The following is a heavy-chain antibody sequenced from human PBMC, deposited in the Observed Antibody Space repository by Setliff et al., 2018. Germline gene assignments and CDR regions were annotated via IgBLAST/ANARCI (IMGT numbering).Heavy chain of an antibody. CDR1: GYTFTSYA. Sequence: AASVKVSCKASGYTFTSYAMHWVRQAPGQRLEWMGWINAGNGNTKYSQKFQGRVTITADESTSTAYMELSSLRSEDTAVYYCASHGGNSLSIYYWGQGTLVTVSS. J-gene: IGHJ4*02. D-gene: IGHD2-21*02. CDR2: INAGNGNT. CDR3: ASHGGNSLSIYY. V-gene: IGHV1-3*01.